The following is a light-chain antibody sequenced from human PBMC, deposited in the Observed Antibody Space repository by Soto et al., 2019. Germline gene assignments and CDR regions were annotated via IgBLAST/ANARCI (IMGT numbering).Light chain of an antibody. J-gene: IGKJ1*01. CDR3: QQYNSLWT. V-gene: IGKV1-5*03. CDR1: QSISSW. CDR2: KAS. Sequence: DIQMTQSPSTLSASVGDRVTITCRASQSISSWLAWYQQKPGKAPKLLIYKASSLESGVPSRFSGSGSGTEFTLTISSLQPDDFATYYCQQYNSLWTFGQGTKGE.